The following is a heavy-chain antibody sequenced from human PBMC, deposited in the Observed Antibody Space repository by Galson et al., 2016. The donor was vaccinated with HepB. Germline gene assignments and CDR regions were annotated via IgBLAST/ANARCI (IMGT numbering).Heavy chain of an antibody. V-gene: IGHV3-48*02. D-gene: IGHD3-3*02. CDR1: GFIFSVYN. J-gene: IGHJ4*02. CDR2: ITSSSDTM. Sequence: SLRLSCAASGFIFSVYNMNWARQAPGKGLEWIAWITSSSDTMYYADSVKGRFTISRDSAKNSLYLEMNSLRDEDTAVYYCARDDHFRLGYWGQGTLVTVSS. CDR3: ARDDHFRLGY.